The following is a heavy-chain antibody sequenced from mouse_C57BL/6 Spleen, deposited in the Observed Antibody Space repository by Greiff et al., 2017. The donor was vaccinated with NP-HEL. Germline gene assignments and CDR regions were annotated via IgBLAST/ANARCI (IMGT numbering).Heavy chain of an antibody. D-gene: IGHD1-1*01. CDR3: ARTKSYYGSSYDDY. Sequence: EVKLKESGAELVRPGSSVKMSCKTSGYTFTSYGINWVKQRPGQGLEWIGYIYIGNGYTEYNEKFKGKATLTSDTSSSTAYMQLSSLTSEDSAIYFCARTKSYYGSSYDDYWGQGTTLTVSS. J-gene: IGHJ2*01. CDR2: IYIGNGYT. CDR1: GYTFTSYG. V-gene: IGHV1-58*01.